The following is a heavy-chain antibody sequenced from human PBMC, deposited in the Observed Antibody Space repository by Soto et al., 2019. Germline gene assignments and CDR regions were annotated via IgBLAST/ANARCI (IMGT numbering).Heavy chain of an antibody. CDR3: ARDPGYDILTVYPPFCMDV. CDR1: GFTFNRFA. J-gene: IGHJ6*02. V-gene: IGHV3-30-3*01. Sequence: QVHLMESGGGVVQPGKSLRLSCAASGFTFNRFAMHWVRRVPGKGLQWLAVISYDGSNKYYADSVQGRFTVSRDDSQDTLYLQMHSLTSEDTALYYCARDPGYDILTVYPPFCMDVWGQGTTVTVSS. CDR2: ISYDGSNK. D-gene: IGHD3-9*01.